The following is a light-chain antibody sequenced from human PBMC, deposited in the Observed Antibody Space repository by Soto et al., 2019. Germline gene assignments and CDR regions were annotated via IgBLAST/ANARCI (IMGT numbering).Light chain of an antibody. V-gene: IGLV2-14*01. CDR3: SSYTSSTNYV. CDR2: EVS. CDR1: SIDIAPYNY. J-gene: IGLJ1*01. Sequence: QSVLTQPASVSGSPGQSLTIPCTGTSIDIAPYNYVSWYQQHPGKAPKLIIYEVSYRPSGISNRFSGSKSGNTASLTISGLQAEDEADYYCSSYTSSTNYVFGTGTKLTVL.